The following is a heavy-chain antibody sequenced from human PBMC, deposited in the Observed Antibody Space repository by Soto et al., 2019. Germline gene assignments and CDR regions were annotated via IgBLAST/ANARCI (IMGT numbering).Heavy chain of an antibody. Sequence: GASVKVSCKASGYTFTSYAMHWVRQAPGQRLEWMGWINAGNGNTKYSQKFQGRVTITRDTSASTAYMELSSLRSEDTAVYYCARDYYDSSGYYTWFDPWGQGTLVTVSS. J-gene: IGHJ5*02. CDR1: GYTFTSYA. V-gene: IGHV1-3*01. D-gene: IGHD3-22*01. CDR3: ARDYYDSSGYYTWFDP. CDR2: INAGNGNT.